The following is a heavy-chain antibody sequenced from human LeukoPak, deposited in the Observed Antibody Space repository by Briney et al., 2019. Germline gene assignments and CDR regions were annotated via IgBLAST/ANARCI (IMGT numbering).Heavy chain of an antibody. V-gene: IGHV1-69*13. CDR2: IIPIFGTA. D-gene: IGHD3-22*01. CDR1: GGTFSSYA. Sequence: SVKVSCKASGGTFSSYAISWVRQAPGQGLEWMGGIIPIFGTANYAQKFQGRVTITADESTSTAYMELSSLRSEDTAVYYCATGAGEYYYDSSGYCAADYWGQGTLVTVSS. CDR3: ATGAGEYYYDSSGYCAADY. J-gene: IGHJ4*02.